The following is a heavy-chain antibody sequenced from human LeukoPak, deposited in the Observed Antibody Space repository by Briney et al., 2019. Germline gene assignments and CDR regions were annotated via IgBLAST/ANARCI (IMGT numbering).Heavy chain of an antibody. V-gene: IGHV3-48*01. D-gene: IGHD3-22*01. CDR1: GFTFSNYN. CDR3: ARETDDNNFDY. Sequence: PGGSLRLSCAASGFTFSNYNMNWVRQAPGKGLEWVSYIGSRSSTIYYADSVKGRFTISRDNAKNSLYLQMNSLRAEDTAVYYCARETDDNNFDYWGQGTLVTVSS. CDR2: IGSRSSTI. J-gene: IGHJ4*02.